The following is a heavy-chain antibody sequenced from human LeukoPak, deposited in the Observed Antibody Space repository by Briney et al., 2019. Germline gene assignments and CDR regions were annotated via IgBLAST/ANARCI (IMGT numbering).Heavy chain of an antibody. CDR2: ISWNGAGT. J-gene: IGHJ4*02. CDR3: ARDKWGPDY. CDR1: GFIFEDYG. D-gene: IGHD7-27*01. Sequence: PGGSLRLSCAATGFIFEDYGMVWIRQAPGKGLEWVSGISWNGAGTDYADSVKGRFTISRGDAKNSLYLQMNSLRAEDTALYYCARDKWGPDYWGQGTLATVSS. V-gene: IGHV3-20*04.